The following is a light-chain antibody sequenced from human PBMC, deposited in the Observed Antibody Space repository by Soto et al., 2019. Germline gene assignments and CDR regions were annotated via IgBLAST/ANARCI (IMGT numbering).Light chain of an antibody. J-gene: IGLJ1*01. CDR1: SSDVGGFNY. Sequence: QSALTQPASVSGSPGQSITISCTGTSSDVGGFNYVSWYQQHPGKDPKLMIYDVTNRPSGVSYRFSGSKSGNTASLTISGIQAEDEADYYCNSYTSSSTDVFGTGTKLPVL. CDR2: DVT. V-gene: IGLV2-14*03. CDR3: NSYTSSSTDV.